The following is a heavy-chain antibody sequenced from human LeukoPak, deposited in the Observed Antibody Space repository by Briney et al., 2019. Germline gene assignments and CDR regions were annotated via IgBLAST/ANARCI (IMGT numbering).Heavy chain of an antibody. CDR1: GFTFSSYA. V-gene: IGHV3-23*01. Sequence: GGSLRLSCAASGFTFSSYAMSWVRQAPGKGLEWVSSISSSGGNTYYADSVKGRFTISRDNSKNTLYLQMSSLRVEDTAVYYCAKRDRPCSGDCSAPYYFDYWGQGTLFTVSS. CDR3: AKRDRPCSGDCSAPYYFDY. D-gene: IGHD2-21*02. J-gene: IGHJ4*02. CDR2: ISSSGGNT.